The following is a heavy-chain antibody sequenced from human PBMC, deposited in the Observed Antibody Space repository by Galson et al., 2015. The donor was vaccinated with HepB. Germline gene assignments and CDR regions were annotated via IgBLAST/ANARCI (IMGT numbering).Heavy chain of an antibody. CDR1: GGSISSYY. CDR2: IYYSGSA. V-gene: IGHV4-59*01. J-gene: IGHJ6*03. Sequence: SETLSLTCIVSGGSISSYYWSWIRQPPGKGLEWIAYIYYSGSANYNPSLKSRVTISIDTSKNQFSLKLSSVTAADTAVYYCARAPGMGDSSNPYYFYYMDVWGKGTTVTVSS. CDR3: ARAPGMGDSSNPYYFYYMDV. D-gene: IGHD4-11*01.